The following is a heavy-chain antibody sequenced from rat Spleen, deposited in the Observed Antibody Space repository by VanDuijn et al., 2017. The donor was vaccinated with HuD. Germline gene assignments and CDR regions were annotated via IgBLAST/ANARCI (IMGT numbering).Heavy chain of an antibody. CDR2: MWSGGST. J-gene: IGHJ2*01. CDR3: ARDPLLGAPFDY. CDR1: GFSLTSYN. Sequence: QVQLKESGPGLVQPSETLSLTCTVSGFSLTSYNVHWVRQPPGKGLEWMGVMWSGGSTDYNSALKSRLSISRDTSKSQVFLKMNSLQTEDTATYYCARDPLLGAPFDYWGQGVMVTVSS. V-gene: IGHV2-45*01. D-gene: IGHD5-1*01.